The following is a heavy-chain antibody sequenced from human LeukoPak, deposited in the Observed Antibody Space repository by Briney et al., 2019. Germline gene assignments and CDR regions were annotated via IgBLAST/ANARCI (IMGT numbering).Heavy chain of an antibody. D-gene: IGHD3-22*01. Sequence: ASVKVSCKASGGTFSSYAISWVRQAPGQGLEWMGGTIPIFGTANYAQKFQGRVTITTDESTSTAYMELSSLRAEDTAVYYCARDWGAYYHFFDYWGQGTLVTVSS. CDR1: GGTFSSYA. CDR3: ARDWGAYYHFFDY. CDR2: TIPIFGTA. V-gene: IGHV1-69*05. J-gene: IGHJ4*02.